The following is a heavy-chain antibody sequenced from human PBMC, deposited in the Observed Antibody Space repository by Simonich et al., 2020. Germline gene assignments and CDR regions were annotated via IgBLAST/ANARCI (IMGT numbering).Heavy chain of an antibody. J-gene: IGHJ4*02. V-gene: IGHV1-18*01. D-gene: IGHD2-15*01. CDR3: ARASRGTWWYYYFDY. CDR1: GYTFTSYG. CDR2: ISAYKGTT. Sequence: QVQLVQSGAEVKKPGASVKVSCKASGYTFTSYGISWVRQAPGQGLEWMGWISAYKGTTTYAQKLQGRVTMTTDTSTSTAYMELRSLRSDDTAVYYCARASRGTWWYYYFDYWGQGTLVTVSS.